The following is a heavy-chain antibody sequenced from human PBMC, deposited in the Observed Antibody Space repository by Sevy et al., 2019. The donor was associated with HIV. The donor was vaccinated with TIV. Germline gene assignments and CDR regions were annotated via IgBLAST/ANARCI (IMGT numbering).Heavy chain of an antibody. CDR2: IYTSGST. D-gene: IGHD2-15*01. CDR3: ARDRIGYCSGGTCFFDY. J-gene: IGHJ4*02. CDR1: GGSISSGTYF. V-gene: IGHV4-61*02. Sequence: SETLSLTCTVSGGSISSGTYFWSWIRQPAGKGLEWIGRIYTSGSTNYNPSLKSRVPMSVDTSKNQFSLKLSSVTAADTAVYYCARDRIGYCSGGTCFFDYWGQGTLVTVSS.